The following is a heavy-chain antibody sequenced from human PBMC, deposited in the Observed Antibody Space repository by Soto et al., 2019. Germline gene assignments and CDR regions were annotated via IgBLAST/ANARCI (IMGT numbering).Heavy chain of an antibody. CDR1: GGSISSSSYY. J-gene: IGHJ4*02. CDR2: IYYSGST. V-gene: IGHV4-39*01. D-gene: IGHD3-3*01. Sequence: SETLSLTCTVSGGSISSSSYYWGWIRQPPGKGLEWIGSIYYSGSTYYNPSLKSRVTISVDTSKNQFSLKLSSVTAADTAVYYCARHSSSPIFGVVITTPFDYWGQGTLVTVSS. CDR3: ARHSSSPIFGVVITTPFDY.